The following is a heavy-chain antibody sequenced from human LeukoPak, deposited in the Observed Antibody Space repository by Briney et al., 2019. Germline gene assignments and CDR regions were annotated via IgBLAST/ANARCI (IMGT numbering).Heavy chain of an antibody. Sequence: QPGGSLRLSCAASGFTFDDYAMHWVRKAPGKGLELVSGISWNSGSIGYADSVNGRFTISRDNAKNSLYLQMNSLRDEDTALYYCAKDIYDILIGVDYWGQGTLVTVSS. V-gene: IGHV3-9*01. CDR3: AKDIYDILIGVDY. D-gene: IGHD3-9*01. J-gene: IGHJ4*02. CDR2: ISWNSGSI. CDR1: GFTFDDYA.